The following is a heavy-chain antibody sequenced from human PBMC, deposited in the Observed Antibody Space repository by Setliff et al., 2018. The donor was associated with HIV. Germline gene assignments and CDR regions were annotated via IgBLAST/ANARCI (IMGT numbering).Heavy chain of an antibody. CDR1: GYTFTSYD. J-gene: IGHJ1*01. V-gene: IGHV1-18*01. CDR2: ISAYNGNT. CDR3: ASHPPWLDRAEYFQH. Sequence: ASVKVSCKASGYTFTSYDISWVRQAPGQGLEWMGWISAYNGNTNYAQKLQGRVTMTTDTSTSIAYMELRNLRSDDTAVYYCASHPPWLDRAEYFQHWGQGTLVTVSS. D-gene: IGHD6-19*01.